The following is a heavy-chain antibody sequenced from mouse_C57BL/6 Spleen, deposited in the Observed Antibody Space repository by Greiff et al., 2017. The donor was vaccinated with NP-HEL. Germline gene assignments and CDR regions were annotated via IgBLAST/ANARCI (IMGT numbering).Heavy chain of an antibody. CDR2: INPNYGTT. Sequence: VQLLQSGPELVKPGASVKISCKASGFSFTDYNMNWVQQSNGKSLEWIGVINPNYGTTSYNQKFKGKATLTVDQSSSTAYMQLNSLTSEDSAVYYCARLGGYDAPYAMDYWGQGTSVTVSS. J-gene: IGHJ4*01. D-gene: IGHD2-2*01. CDR1: GFSFTDYN. V-gene: IGHV1-39*01. CDR3: ARLGGYDAPYAMDY.